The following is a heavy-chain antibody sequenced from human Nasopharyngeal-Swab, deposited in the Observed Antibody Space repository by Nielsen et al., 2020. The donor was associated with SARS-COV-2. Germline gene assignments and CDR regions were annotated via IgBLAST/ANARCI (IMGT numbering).Heavy chain of an antibody. CDR1: GFTFSLFT. CDR3: ASRRH. CDR2: ISSSSANI. Sequence: GESLKISCAASGFTFSLFTMSWVRQTPGTGLECVASISSSSANIHYGDSVKGRFTISRDNAKKSLYLQMNSLTDEDTAVYYCASRRHWGQGTLVTVSS. J-gene: IGHJ4*02. V-gene: IGHV3-21*01.